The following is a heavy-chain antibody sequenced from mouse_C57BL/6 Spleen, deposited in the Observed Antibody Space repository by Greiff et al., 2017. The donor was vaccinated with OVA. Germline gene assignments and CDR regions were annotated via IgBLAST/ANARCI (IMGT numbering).Heavy chain of an antibody. CDR1: GFSLSTSNMG. J-gene: IGHJ3*01. CDR2: IGWSDVK. D-gene: IGHD2-14*01. Sequence: QVTLKESGPGILQPSQTLSLTCSSSGFSLSTSNMGIGWIRQPSGQGLEWLVHIGWSDVKYYNPFLKSRLTISKDTSNNQVFLMITSVDAADAATYCSAQMEGVPGAYWGQGTLVTVSA. CDR3: AQMEGVPGAY. V-gene: IGHV8-5*01.